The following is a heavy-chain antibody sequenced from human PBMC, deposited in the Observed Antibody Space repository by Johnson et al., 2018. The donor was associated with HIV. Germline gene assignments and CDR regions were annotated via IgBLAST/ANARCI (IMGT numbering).Heavy chain of an antibody. D-gene: IGHD4-17*01. Sequence: VQLVESGGGLVQPGGSLRLSCAASGFTFSSYDMHWVRQATGKGLEWVSAIGSAGDTYYSGSVKGRFTISRENAKNTLYLQMNSLRAEDTAVYYCAKDRFPYGDYPQDSFDIWGQGTMVTVSS. CDR3: AKDRFPYGDYPQDSFDI. V-gene: IGHV3-13*01. CDR1: GFTFSSYD. J-gene: IGHJ3*02. CDR2: IGSAGDT.